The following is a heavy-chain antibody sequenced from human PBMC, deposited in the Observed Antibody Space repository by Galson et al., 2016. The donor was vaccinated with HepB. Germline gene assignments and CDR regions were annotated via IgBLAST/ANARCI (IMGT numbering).Heavy chain of an antibody. CDR2: ISYDGSNK. J-gene: IGHJ4*02. Sequence: SLRLSCAASGFTFSSYGMHWVRQAPGKGLEWVAVISYDGSNKYYADSVKGRFTISRDNSKNTLYLQMNSLRDEDTAVYYCARRFEYWGQGTLVTVSS. CDR3: ARRFEY. V-gene: IGHV3-30*03. CDR1: GFTFSSYG.